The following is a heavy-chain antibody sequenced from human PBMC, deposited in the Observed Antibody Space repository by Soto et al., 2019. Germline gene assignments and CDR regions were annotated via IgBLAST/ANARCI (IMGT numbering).Heavy chain of an antibody. V-gene: IGHV1-18*01. J-gene: IGHJ4*02. Sequence: PGESLKISCKGSGYSFTSYGISWVRQAPGQGLEWMGWISAYNGNTNYAQKLQGRVTMTTDTSTSTAYMELRSLRSDDTAVYYCARDLTTRWIEPFDYWGQGTLVTVSS. CDR2: ISAYNGNT. CDR1: GYSFTSYG. CDR3: ARDLTTRWIEPFDY. D-gene: IGHD4-17*01.